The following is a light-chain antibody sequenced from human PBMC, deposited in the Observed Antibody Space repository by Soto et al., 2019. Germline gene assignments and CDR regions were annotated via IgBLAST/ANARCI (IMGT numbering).Light chain of an antibody. CDR3: QRYNSYLYT. J-gene: IGKJ2*01. V-gene: IGKV1-5*01. CDR1: QSIRSW. CDR2: DAS. Sequence: DIQMTQSPSTLSASVGDRVTITCRASQSIRSWLAWYQQKPGKAPKLLIYDASSLESGVPSRFSGSGSGTEFTLTLSSLQPDAFATYYCQRYNSYLYTVGQGTKLEI.